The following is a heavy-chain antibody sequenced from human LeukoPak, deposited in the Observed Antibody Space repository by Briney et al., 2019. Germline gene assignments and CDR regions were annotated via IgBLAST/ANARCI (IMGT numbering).Heavy chain of an antibody. J-gene: IGHJ4*02. Sequence: GGSLRLSCATSGXTFSSYEMNWVRQAPGKGLEWLSYITTSGTSTYYADSVKGRFTISRDNGKTALSLQMNSLRDEDTAVYYCVVHSATSCYWGQGTLVTVSS. CDR1: GXTFSSYE. D-gene: IGHD1-26*01. V-gene: IGHV3-48*03. CDR3: VVHSATSCY. CDR2: ITTSGTST.